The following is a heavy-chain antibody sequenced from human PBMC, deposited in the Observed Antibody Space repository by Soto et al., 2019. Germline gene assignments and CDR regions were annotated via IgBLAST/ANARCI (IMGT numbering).Heavy chain of an antibody. D-gene: IGHD2-15*01. V-gene: IGHV3-9*01. Sequence: EVQLVESGGGLVQPGRSLRLSCAASGFTFDDYAMHWVRRVPGKGLEWVSSISWNSNIICYADSVKGRFTISRDNAKNSLYLQMNSLLPEDTALYYCAKGGPDGFCSGGRCYFDYWGQGTLVTVSS. CDR3: AKGGPDGFCSGGRCYFDY. CDR2: ISWNSNII. CDR1: GFTFDDYA. J-gene: IGHJ4*02.